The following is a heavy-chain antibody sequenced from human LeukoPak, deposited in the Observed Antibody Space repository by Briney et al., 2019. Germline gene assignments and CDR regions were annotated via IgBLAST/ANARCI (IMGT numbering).Heavy chain of an antibody. J-gene: IGHJ4*02. CDR1: GFTFSSYD. CDR3: AKEAHYPHMGTYLVTIDS. V-gene: IGHV3-13*01. CDR2: IGTAGDT. Sequence: GGSLRLSCAASGFTFSSYDMHWVRQATGKGLEWVSAIGTAGDTYYPGSVKGRFTISRENAKNSLYLQMNSLRAEDTALYYCAKEAHYPHMGTYLVTIDSWGQGTLVTVSS. D-gene: IGHD3-9*01.